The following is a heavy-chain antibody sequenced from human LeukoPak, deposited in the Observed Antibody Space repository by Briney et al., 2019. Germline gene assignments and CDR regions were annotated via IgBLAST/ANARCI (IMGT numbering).Heavy chain of an antibody. Sequence: PSETLSLTCAVYGGSFSGYYWSWIRQPPGKGLEWIGEINHSGSTNYNPSLKSRATISVDTSKNQFSLKLSSVTAADTAVYYCARYFARYCSSTSCPDYYYYYYMDVWGKGTTVTVSS. CDR1: GGSFSGYY. D-gene: IGHD2-2*01. J-gene: IGHJ6*03. CDR3: ARYFARYCSSTSCPDYYYYYYMDV. V-gene: IGHV4-34*01. CDR2: INHSGST.